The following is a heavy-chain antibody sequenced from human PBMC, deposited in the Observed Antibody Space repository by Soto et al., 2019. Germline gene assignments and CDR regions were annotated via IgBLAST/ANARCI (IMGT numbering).Heavy chain of an antibody. CDR1: GGSISSSSYY. V-gene: IGHV4-39*01. D-gene: IGHD3-22*01. CDR3: ARHAHDSSGYERAERQYYFDY. J-gene: IGHJ4*02. Sequence: SETLSLTCTVSGGSISSSSYYWGWIRQPPGKGLEWIGSIYYSGSTYYNPSLKRRVTISVDTSKNQFSLKLSSVTAADTAVYYCARHAHDSSGYERAERQYYFDYWGQGTLVTVSS. CDR2: IYYSGST.